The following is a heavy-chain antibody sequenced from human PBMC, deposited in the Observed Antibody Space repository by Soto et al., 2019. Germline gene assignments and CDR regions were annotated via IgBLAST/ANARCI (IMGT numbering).Heavy chain of an antibody. CDR1: GGSMSPDY. D-gene: IGHD4-17*01. CDR3: ARVSINGDYLWNGSDV. J-gene: IGHJ3*01. CDR2: IDYSGRTRT. V-gene: IGHV4-59*01. Sequence: LTCTASGGSMSPDYWSWRRQLPGKDLEWIGNIDYSGRTRTNSPPSLTSRLTISVDTSKNQFSLKLRSVTAADTAVYYCARVSINGDYLWNGSDVWGQGTMV.